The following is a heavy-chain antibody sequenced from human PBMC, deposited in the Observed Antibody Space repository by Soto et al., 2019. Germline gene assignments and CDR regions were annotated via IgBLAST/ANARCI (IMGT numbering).Heavy chain of an antibody. CDR3: AISYYYDSRGYYPVDY. CDR2: IYYSGST. V-gene: IGHV4-39*01. CDR1: GRYISSSRDD. D-gene: IGHD3-22*01. Sequence: SETRSPACTGSGRYISSSRDDWGWIRQPPGKGLEWIGTIYYSGSTYYNPSLMSRVTISVDTSKNQFSLTLSSVTAADTAVYYCAISYYYDSRGYYPVDYWGQGTLVTVSS. J-gene: IGHJ4*02.